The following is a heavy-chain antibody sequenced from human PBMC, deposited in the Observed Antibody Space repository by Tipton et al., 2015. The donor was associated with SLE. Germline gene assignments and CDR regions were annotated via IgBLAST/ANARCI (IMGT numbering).Heavy chain of an antibody. J-gene: IGHJ4*02. CDR2: IRYDGSEK. CDR3: AKDGMLEFSGSHHLDY. CDR1: GFTFSSYG. Sequence: SGFTFSSYGMYWVRQAPGKGLEWVAFIRYDGSEKYSADSVKGRFTISRDNSRTMLHLQMNSLRAEDTAVYYCAKDGMLEFSGSHHLDYWGQGTLVTVPS. V-gene: IGHV3-30*02. D-gene: IGHD1-26*01.